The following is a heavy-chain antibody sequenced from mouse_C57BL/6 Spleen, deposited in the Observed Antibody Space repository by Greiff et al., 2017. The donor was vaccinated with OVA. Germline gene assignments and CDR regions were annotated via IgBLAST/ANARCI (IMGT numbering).Heavy chain of an antibody. Sequence: VQLQQSGAELMKPGASVKLSCKATGYTFTGYWIEWVKQRPGHGLEWIGEIVPGSGSTNYNEKFKGKATFTADTASNTAYMQLSSLTTEASAISDCARAGYDAVWFAYWGQGTLVTVSA. CDR2: IVPGSGST. V-gene: IGHV1-9*01. D-gene: IGHD2-14*01. J-gene: IGHJ3*01. CDR1: GYTFTGYW. CDR3: ARAGYDAVWFAY.